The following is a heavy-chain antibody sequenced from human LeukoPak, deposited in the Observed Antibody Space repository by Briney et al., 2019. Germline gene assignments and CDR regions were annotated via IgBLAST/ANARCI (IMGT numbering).Heavy chain of an antibody. J-gene: IGHJ4*02. D-gene: IGHD3-10*01. V-gene: IGHV3-23*01. CDR1: GGTFSSYA. Sequence: SCKASGGTFSSYAISWVRQAPGKGLEWVSAISGSGGSTYYADSVRGRFTISRDNSKNTLYLQMNSLGTEDTAVYYCARGRYYLDNWGQGTLVTVSS. CDR2: ISGSGGST. CDR3: ARGRYYLDN.